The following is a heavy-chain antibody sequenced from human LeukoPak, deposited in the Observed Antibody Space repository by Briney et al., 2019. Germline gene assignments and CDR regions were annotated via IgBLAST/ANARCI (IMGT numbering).Heavy chain of an antibody. CDR2: IYYGEGT. CDR1: GGSISSYC. V-gene: IGHV4-59*08. Sequence: SETLSLTCTVSGGSISSYCCIWIRQPPGKGLEWIGYIYYGEGTNSNPPPNSRVTVSLDKPNNQFSLKLTSVTAADTAVYYCATSKYSGAWYGFDSWGQGNLVTVSS. CDR3: ATSKYSGAWYGFDS. J-gene: IGHJ4*02. D-gene: IGHD2-8*02.